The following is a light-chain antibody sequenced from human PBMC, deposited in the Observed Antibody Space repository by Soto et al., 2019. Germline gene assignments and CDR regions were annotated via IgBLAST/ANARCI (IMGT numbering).Light chain of an antibody. Sequence: EIVLTQSPGTLSLSPGERATLSCRASQSVSSSYLAWYQQKPGQAPRLLIYGASSRATGIPDRFSGSGSGTDFTXTXXXLEPEDFAVYYCQQYGSSPPRYTFGQGTKLEIK. V-gene: IGKV3-20*01. CDR3: QQYGSSPPRYT. CDR1: QSVSSSY. CDR2: GAS. J-gene: IGKJ2*01.